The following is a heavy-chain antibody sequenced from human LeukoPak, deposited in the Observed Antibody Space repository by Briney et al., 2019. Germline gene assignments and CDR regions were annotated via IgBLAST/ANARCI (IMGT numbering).Heavy chain of an antibody. J-gene: IGHJ4*02. V-gene: IGHV4-4*02. Sequence: SETLSLTCIVSGGSISSYNWWSWVRQPPGKGLEWIGEIYHSGSTNYNSSLKSRVTISVDTSKNHFSLKLSSVTAADTAVYYCAGTMESGSFTTFDYWGQGTLVTVSS. CDR2: IYHSGST. CDR3: AGTMESGSFTTFDY. CDR1: GGSISSYNW. D-gene: IGHD1-26*01.